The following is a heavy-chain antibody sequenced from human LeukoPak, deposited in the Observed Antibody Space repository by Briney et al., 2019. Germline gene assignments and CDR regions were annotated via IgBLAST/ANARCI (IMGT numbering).Heavy chain of an antibody. CDR1: GFTFSSYG. CDR3: AKSGTRYSSGWYEGYYFDY. D-gene: IGHD6-19*01. J-gene: IGHJ4*02. Sequence: PGRSLRLSCAASGFTFSSYGMHWVRQAPGKGLEWVAVISYDGSNKYYTDSVKGRFTISRDNSKNTLYLQMNSLRAEDTAVYYCAKSGTRYSSGWYEGYYFDYWGQGTLVTVSS. V-gene: IGHV3-30*18. CDR2: ISYDGSNK.